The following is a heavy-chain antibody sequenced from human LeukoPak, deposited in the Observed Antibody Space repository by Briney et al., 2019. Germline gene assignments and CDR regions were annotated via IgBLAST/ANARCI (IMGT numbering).Heavy chain of an antibody. Sequence: GGSLRLSCAASGFTFSSYGMSGVRQAPGEGLEWVSAISGSGGSTYYADSVKGRFTISRDNAKNSLYLQMNRLSADDTALYYCTKGFYYSSGTYLAHFDYWGQGILVTVSS. V-gene: IGHV3-23*01. CDR2: ISGSGGST. CDR1: GFTFSSYG. CDR3: TKGFYYSSGTYLAHFDY. D-gene: IGHD3-10*01. J-gene: IGHJ4*02.